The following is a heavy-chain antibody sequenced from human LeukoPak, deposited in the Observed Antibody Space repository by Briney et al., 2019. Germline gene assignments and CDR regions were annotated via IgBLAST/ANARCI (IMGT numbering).Heavy chain of an antibody. J-gene: IGHJ4*02. CDR1: GFIVSRND. D-gene: IGHD6-19*01. CDR3: ARAVAGLYFDY. V-gene: IGHV3-53*01. CDR2: LYTDGKT. Sequence: GGSLGLSCAVSGFIVSRNDMAWVRQAPGKGLQWVSVLYTDGKTFYEDSMKGRFTISRDNSKNTLNLQINNLRDDDTAVYYCARAVAGLYFDYWGQGILVTVSS.